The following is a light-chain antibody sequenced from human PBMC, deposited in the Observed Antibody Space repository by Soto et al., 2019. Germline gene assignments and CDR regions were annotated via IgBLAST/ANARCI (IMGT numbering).Light chain of an antibody. J-gene: IGKJ4*01. V-gene: IGKV1-9*01. Sequence: DIQLTQSPSFLSASVGDRVTITCRASQGISSSLAWYQQKPGRAPVLLTYASSTLQSGVPSRSSGSGSGTEFTLTISSLQPEDFATYYSQQINSFPLTFGGGTKVE. CDR3: QQINSFPLT. CDR2: ASS. CDR1: QGISSS.